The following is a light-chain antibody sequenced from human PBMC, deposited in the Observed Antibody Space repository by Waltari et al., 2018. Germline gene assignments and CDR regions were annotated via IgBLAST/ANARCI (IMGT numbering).Light chain of an antibody. V-gene: IGLV2-11*01. J-gene: IGLJ1*01. CDR3: SSYGGSNTFI. CDR2: DVS. Sequence: QAALTQPPSVSGSPGQSVTISCTGTSSDIAYYNYVSWYQQHPGKAPKLMIYDVSKRPSGVSDRFSGSKSGNTASLTISGLQAEDEADYYCSSYGGSNTFIFGAGTRLTVL. CDR1: SSDIAYYNY.